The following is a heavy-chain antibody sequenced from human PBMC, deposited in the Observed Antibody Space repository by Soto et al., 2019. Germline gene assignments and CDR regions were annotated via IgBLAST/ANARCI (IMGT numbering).Heavy chain of an antibody. CDR3: ARDIEPALVDYYYGMDV. CDR1: GFTFSSYA. CDR2: ISYDGSNK. V-gene: IGHV3-30-3*01. D-gene: IGHD6-6*01. Sequence: GGSLRLSCAASGFTFSSYAMHWVRQAPGKGLEWMAVISYDGSNKYYADSVKGRFTISRDNSKNTLYLQMNSLRAEDTAVYYCARDIEPALVDYYYGMDVWGQGTTVTVSS. J-gene: IGHJ6*02.